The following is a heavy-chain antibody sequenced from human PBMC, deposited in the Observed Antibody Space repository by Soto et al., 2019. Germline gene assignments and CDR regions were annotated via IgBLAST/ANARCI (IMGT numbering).Heavy chain of an antibody. V-gene: IGHV3-23*01. J-gene: IGHJ4*02. Sequence: PGGSLRLSCAASGFTFSSYAMSWVRQAPGKGLEWVSAISGSGGSTYYADSVKGRFTISRDNSKNTLYLQMNSLRAEDTAVYYCAAGYSSSWYCAYWGQGTLVTVSS. CDR2: ISGSGGST. CDR1: GFTFSSYA. D-gene: IGHD6-13*01. CDR3: AAGYSSSWYCAY.